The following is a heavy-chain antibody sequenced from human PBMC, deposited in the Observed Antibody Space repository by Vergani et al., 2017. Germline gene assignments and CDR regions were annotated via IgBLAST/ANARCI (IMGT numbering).Heavy chain of an antibody. CDR2: ISTSGTNI. CDR1: GFIFSDYD. CDR3: ARAMRSAEAGNVALDI. V-gene: IGHV3-11*04. J-gene: IGHJ3*02. Sequence: QVHLVESGGGLVKPGGSLRLSCAASGFIFSDYDMSWVRQAPGKGLEWVSYISTSGTNIYYGDSVKGRFTCSRDNAKNALYLQMISLRVEDTAVYYCARAMRSAEAGNVALDIGGPGPMVTFS. D-gene: IGHD6-13*01.